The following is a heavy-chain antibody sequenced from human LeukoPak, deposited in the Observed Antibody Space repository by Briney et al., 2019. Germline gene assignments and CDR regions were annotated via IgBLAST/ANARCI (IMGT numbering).Heavy chain of an antibody. V-gene: IGHV3-23*01. Sequence: GGSLRLSCTPSGFTFNNYAVYWVRQAPRKGLEWVAGIFGSGGNAHYADSVKGRFTISRDNSKNTVYLQMDSLRGEDTALYYCTKTTTGYSSGQYPGWPADHWGQGALVTVSS. CDR2: IFGSGGNA. CDR3: TKTTTGYSSGQYPGWPADH. CDR1: GFTFNNYA. J-gene: IGHJ4*02. D-gene: IGHD3-22*01.